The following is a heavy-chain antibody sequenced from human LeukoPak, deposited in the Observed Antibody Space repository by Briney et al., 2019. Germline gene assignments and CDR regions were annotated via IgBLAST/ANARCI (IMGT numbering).Heavy chain of an antibody. CDR1: GGSFSGYY. CDR3: ARRPEPGIAVAARVFDY. D-gene: IGHD6-19*01. J-gene: IGHJ4*02. CDR2: INHSGST. V-gene: IGHV4-34*01. Sequence: SETLSLTCAVYGGSFSGYYWSWIRQRPGKWLEWIGEINHSGSTNYNPSLKSRVTISVDTSKNQFSLKLSSVTAADTAVYYCARRPEPGIAVAARVFDYWGQGTQVTVSS.